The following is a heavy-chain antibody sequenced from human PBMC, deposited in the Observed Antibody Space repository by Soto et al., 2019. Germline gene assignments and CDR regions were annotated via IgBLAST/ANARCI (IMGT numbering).Heavy chain of an antibody. J-gene: IGHJ4*02. CDR3: ARVMTTVTTGDYFDY. CDR2: IYYSGST. D-gene: IGHD4-17*01. Sequence: PSETLSLTCTVSGGSISSGDYYWRWIRQPPGKGLEWIGYIYYSGSTYYNPSLKSRVTISVDTSKNQFSLKLSSVTAADTAVYYCARVMTTVTTGDYFDYWGQGTLVTVSS. CDR1: GGSISSGDYY. V-gene: IGHV4-30-4*01.